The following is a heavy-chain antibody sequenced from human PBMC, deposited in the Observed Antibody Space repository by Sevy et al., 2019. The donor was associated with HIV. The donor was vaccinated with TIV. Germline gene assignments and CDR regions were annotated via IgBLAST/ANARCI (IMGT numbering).Heavy chain of an antibody. V-gene: IGHV3-23*01. Sequence: GGSLRLSCAASGFTFSIYAMNWVRQAPGKGLEWVSGEAGSGGSTYHADSVKGRFTISRDDSKSTLYLQMNRLRAEDTAVYYCAKDLGDPVAVDIWGQGTMVTVSS. CDR3: AKDLGDPVAVDI. J-gene: IGHJ3*02. D-gene: IGHD2-21*02. CDR2: EAGSGGST. CDR1: GFTFSIYA.